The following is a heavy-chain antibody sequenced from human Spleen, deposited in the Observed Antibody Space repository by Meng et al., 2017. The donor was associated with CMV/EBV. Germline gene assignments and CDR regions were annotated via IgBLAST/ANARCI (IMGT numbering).Heavy chain of an antibody. CDR1: GYTFTGYY. CDR3: VLCIYVWGRIDY. Sequence: GELVQSGAEVKKPGASVKVSCKASGYTFTGYYMHWVRQAPGQGLEWMGWINPNSGGTNYAQKFQGRVTMTRDTSISTAYMELSRLRSDDTAVYYCVLCIYVWGRIDYWGQGTLVTVSS. CDR2: INPNSGGT. D-gene: IGHD3-16*01. J-gene: IGHJ4*02. V-gene: IGHV1-2*02.